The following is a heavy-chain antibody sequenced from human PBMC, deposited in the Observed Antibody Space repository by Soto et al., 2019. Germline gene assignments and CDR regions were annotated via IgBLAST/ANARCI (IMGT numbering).Heavy chain of an antibody. Sequence: ASVKVSCKASGYTFPSYGISWVRQAPGQGLEWMGWISAYNGNTNYAQRLRGRVTMPTDTSTGTACMGLGSLGSDDRAVYYCARDRGYLAQWDYWGQGTLVTVSS. J-gene: IGHJ4*02. CDR1: GYTFPSYG. V-gene: IGHV1-18*01. CDR2: ISAYNGNT. D-gene: IGHD2-15*01. CDR3: ARDRGYLAQWDY.